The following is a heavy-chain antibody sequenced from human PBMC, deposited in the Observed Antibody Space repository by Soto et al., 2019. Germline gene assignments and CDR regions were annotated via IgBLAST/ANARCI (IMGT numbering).Heavy chain of an antibody. CDR3: ARGGPYCRSTSCYWDYYYGMDV. V-gene: IGHV3-48*02. J-gene: IGHJ6*02. CDR2: ISSSSSTI. D-gene: IGHD2-2*01. CDR1: GFTFSSYS. Sequence: GSLRLSCAASGFTFSSYSMNWVRQAPGKGLEWVSYISSSSSTIYYADSVRGRFTISRDNAKNSLYLQMNSLRDEDTAVYYCARGGPYCRSTSCYWDYYYGMDVWGQGTTVTVSS.